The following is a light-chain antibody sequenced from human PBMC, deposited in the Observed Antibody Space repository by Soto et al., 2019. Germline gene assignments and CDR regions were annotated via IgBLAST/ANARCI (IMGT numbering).Light chain of an antibody. J-gene: IGKJ1*01. Sequence: DIQMTQSPSTLSASVGDRVTITCRASQSISSWLAWYQQKPGKAPNLLIYKASNLESGVPSRFSGSGSGTEVTLTISSLQPDDFATYYCQQYNSYSWTFGQGTKVEIK. V-gene: IGKV1-5*03. CDR2: KAS. CDR3: QQYNSYSWT. CDR1: QSISSW.